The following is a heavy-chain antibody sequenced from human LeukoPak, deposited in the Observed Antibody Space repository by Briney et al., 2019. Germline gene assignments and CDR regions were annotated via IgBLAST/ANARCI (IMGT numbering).Heavy chain of an antibody. J-gene: IGHJ4*02. CDR3: AGDSGATMVQGVFDY. Sequence: KSGGSLRLSCAASGFTFSSYGMNWVRQAPGKGLEWVSSISSSSSYIYYADSVKGRLTISRDNAKNLLYLQMNSLRAEDTAVDYCAGDSGATMVQGVFDYWGQGTLVTVSS. CDR1: GFTFSSYG. CDR2: ISSSSSYI. V-gene: IGHV3-21*01. D-gene: IGHD3-10*01.